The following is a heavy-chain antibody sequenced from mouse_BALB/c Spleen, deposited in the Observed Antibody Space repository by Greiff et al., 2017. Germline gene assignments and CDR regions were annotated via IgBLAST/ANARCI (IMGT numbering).Heavy chain of an antibody. J-gene: IGHJ4*01. CDR2: IYPGDGDT. Sequence: QVQLQQSGAELARPGASVKLSCKASGYTFTSYWMQWVKQRPGQGLEWIGAIYPGDGDTRYTQKFKGKATLTADKSSSTAYMQLSSLASEDSAVYYCARSGGSEAMDYWGQGTSVTVSS. V-gene: IGHV1-87*01. CDR3: ARSGGSEAMDY. CDR1: GYTFTSYW. D-gene: IGHD3-1*01.